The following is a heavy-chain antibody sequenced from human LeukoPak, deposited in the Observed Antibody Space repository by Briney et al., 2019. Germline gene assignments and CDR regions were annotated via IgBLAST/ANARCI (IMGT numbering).Heavy chain of an antibody. CDR1: GGSFSGYY. CDR2: INHSGST. V-gene: IGHV4-34*01. Sequence: SETLSLTCAVYGGSFSGYYWSWIRQPPGKGLEWIGEINHSGSTNYNPSLKGRVTISVDTSKNQFSLKLSSVTAADTAVYYCARQLQTDSSGYGLYAFDIWGQGTMVTVSS. CDR3: ARQLQTDSSGYGLYAFDI. J-gene: IGHJ3*02. D-gene: IGHD3-22*01.